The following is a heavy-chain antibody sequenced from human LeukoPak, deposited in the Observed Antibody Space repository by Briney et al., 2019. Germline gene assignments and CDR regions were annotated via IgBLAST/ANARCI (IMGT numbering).Heavy chain of an antibody. V-gene: IGHV1-8*03. J-gene: IGHJ4*02. CDR3: AREVGYYDILTGYYLFDY. CDR1: GYTFTSYD. CDR2: MNPNSGNT. Sequence: ASVKVSCKASGYTFTSYDINWVRQATGQGLEWMGWMNPNSGNTGYAQKFQGRVTITRNTSISTAYMELSSLRSDDTAVYYCAREVGYYDILTGYYLFDYWGQGTLVTVSS. D-gene: IGHD3-9*01.